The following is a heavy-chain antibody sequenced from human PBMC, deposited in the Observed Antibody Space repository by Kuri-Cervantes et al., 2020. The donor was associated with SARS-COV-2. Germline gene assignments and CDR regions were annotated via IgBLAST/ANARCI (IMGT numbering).Heavy chain of an antibody. D-gene: IGHD3-22*01. CDR1: GYSFTNYW. V-gene: IGHV5-51*01. CDR2: IYPGDPDT. J-gene: IGHJ4*02. Sequence: GGSLRLSCKASGYSFTNYWIGWVRQMPGKGLEWMGIIYPGDPDTTYSPSFQGQVTVSADKSISTAYLQWSSLKASDTAMYYCVRRRGYTVDYWGQGTLVTVSS. CDR3: VRRRGYTVDY.